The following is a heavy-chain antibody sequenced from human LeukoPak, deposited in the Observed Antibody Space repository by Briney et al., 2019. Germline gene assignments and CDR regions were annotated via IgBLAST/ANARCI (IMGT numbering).Heavy chain of an antibody. V-gene: IGHV3-23*01. CDR2: IDTSGGST. D-gene: IGHD6-19*01. CDR3: AKDFKSSGWYALPYFDY. Sequence: GGSLRLSCAASGFTFSSYAMAWVRQTPGKGLEWVSTIDTSGGSTHYADSVKGRFTISRDNSKNTMYLQMSSLRAEDTAVYYCAKDFKSSGWYALPYFDYWGQGTLVTVSS. CDR1: GFTFSSYA. J-gene: IGHJ4*02.